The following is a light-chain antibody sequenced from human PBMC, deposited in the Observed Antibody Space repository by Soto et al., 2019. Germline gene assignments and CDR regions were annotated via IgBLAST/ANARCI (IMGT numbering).Light chain of an antibody. Sequence: DIQMTQSPSTLSASVGDRVTITCRASQSVGTWLAWYQQKPGRAPKLLIYDASTLESGIPSRFSGSGSGAEFTLTISSLEPEDFATYYCQHYNTYPWTFGQGTKVDI. V-gene: IGKV1-5*01. J-gene: IGKJ1*01. CDR3: QHYNTYPWT. CDR1: QSVGTW. CDR2: DAS.